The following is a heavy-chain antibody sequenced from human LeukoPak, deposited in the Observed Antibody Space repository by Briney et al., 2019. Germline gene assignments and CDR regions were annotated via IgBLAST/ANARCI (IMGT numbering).Heavy chain of an antibody. D-gene: IGHD6-6*01. CDR1: GFTFRSYA. V-gene: IGHV3-23*01. CDR2: ISGSGGST. CDR3: AKDESSSSAYYFDY. Sequence: GGSLRLSCAASGFTFRSYAMSWVRQAPGKGLEWVSAISGSGGSTYYADSVKGRFTISRDNSKNTLYLQMNSLRAEDTAVYYCAKDESSSSAYYFDYWGQGTLVTVST. J-gene: IGHJ4*02.